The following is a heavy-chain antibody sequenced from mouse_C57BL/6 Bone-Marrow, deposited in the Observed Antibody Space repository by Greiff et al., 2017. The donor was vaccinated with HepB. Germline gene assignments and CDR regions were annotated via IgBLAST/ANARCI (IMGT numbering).Heavy chain of an antibody. Sequence: QVHVKQSGAELVRPGASVTLSCKASGYTFTDYEMHWVKQTPVHGLEWIGAIDPETGGTAYNQKFKGKAILTADKSSSTAYMELRSLTSEASAVYYCTGREAYYYGSSPYYFDYWGQGTTLTVSS. J-gene: IGHJ2*01. CDR2: IDPETGGT. CDR1: GYTFTDYE. CDR3: TGREAYYYGSSPYYFDY. D-gene: IGHD1-1*01. V-gene: IGHV1-15*01.